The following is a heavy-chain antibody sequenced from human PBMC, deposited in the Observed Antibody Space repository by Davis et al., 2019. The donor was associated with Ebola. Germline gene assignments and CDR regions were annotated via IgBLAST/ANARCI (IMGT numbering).Heavy chain of an antibody. CDR2: ISYDGSNK. CDR1: GFAFSSYA. CDR3: ARGQDYDFWSGYGY. Sequence: PGGSLRLSCAASGFAFSSYAMHWVRQAPGKGLEWVAVISYDGSNKYYADSVKGRFTISRDNSKNTLYLQMNSLRTEDTAVYYCARGQDYDFWSGYGYWGQGTLVTVSS. D-gene: IGHD3-3*01. V-gene: IGHV3-30-3*01. J-gene: IGHJ4*02.